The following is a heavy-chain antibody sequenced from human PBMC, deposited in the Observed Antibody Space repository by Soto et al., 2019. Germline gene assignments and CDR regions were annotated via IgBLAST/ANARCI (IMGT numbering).Heavy chain of an antibody. CDR1: GGSVSSGSYY. CDR3: ARVVGKNWFDP. D-gene: IGHD1-26*01. J-gene: IGHJ5*02. Sequence: SETLSLTCTVSGGSVSSGSYYWSWIRQHPGRGLEWIGYIYYTGSTYYNPSLKSRVTISVDTSKNQFSLKLSSVTAADTAVYYCARVVGKNWFDPWGQGTLVTVSS. CDR2: IYYTGST. V-gene: IGHV4-31*03.